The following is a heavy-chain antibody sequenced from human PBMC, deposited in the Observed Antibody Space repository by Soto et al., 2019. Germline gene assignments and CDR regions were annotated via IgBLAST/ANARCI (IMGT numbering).Heavy chain of an antibody. V-gene: IGHV3-9*01. Sequence: PGGSLRLSCAASGFTFDDYAMHWVRQAPGKGLEWVSGISWSSGSIGYADSVKGRFTISRDNAKNSLYLQMNSLRAEDTALYYYSKDRTTHDTEAGYWGQGTLVTVSS. CDR1: GFTFDDYA. CDR3: SKDRTTHDTEAGY. CDR2: ISWSSGSI. J-gene: IGHJ4*02. D-gene: IGHD1-7*01.